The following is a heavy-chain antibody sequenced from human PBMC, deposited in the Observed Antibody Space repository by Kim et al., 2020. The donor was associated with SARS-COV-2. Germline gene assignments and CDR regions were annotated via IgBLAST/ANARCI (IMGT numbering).Heavy chain of an antibody. CDR3: ASTRGTGWVY. Sequence: GGSLRLSCSASGFTFSSFWMSWVRQAPGKGLEWVANIKKDGSEKYYVDSVKGRFTISRDNAKNSLYLQMNSLRAEDTAVYYCASTRGTGWVYWGQGTLVTVSS. V-gene: IGHV3-7*01. CDR2: IKKDGSEK. CDR1: GFTFSSFW. J-gene: IGHJ4*02. D-gene: IGHD1-1*01.